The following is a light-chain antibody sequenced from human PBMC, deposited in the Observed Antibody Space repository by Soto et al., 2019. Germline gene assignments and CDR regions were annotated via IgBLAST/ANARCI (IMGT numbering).Light chain of an antibody. CDR2: GAS. J-gene: IGKJ1*01. Sequence: AIQLTQSPSSLSASVGDIITITCRASQGIRSDLGWYQQKPGKAPKLLIYGASSLHGGVPSRFSGSGSGSDFTLTISSLQPEDFATYYCLQDYIFPWTFGQGTKVEIK. CDR3: LQDYIFPWT. CDR1: QGIRSD. V-gene: IGKV1-6*02.